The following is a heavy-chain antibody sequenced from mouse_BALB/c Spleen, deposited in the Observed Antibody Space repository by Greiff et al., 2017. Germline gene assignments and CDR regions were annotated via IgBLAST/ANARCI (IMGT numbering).Heavy chain of an antibody. D-gene: IGHD2-10*02. CDR2: ISSGSSTI. J-gene: IGHJ4*01. CDR1: GFTFSSFG. Sequence: EVKLVESGGGLVKPGGSLKLSCAASGFTFSSFGMHWVRQAPEKGLEWVAYISSGSSTIYYADTVKGRFTISRDNPKNTLFLQMTSLRSEDTAMYYCARWGYGNYYAMDYWGQGTSVTVSS. CDR3: ARWGYGNYYAMDY. V-gene: IGHV5-17*02.